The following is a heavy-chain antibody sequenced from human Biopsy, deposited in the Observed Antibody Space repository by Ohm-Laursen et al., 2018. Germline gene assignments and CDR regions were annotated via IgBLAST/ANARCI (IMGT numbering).Heavy chain of an antibody. J-gene: IGHJ1*01. CDR2: NIPILGTG. CDR1: GGTFSNYG. CDR3: ETKLTGYFHH. Sequence: GASVKVSCKAPGGTFSNYGVNWVRQAPGQGLEWLGGNIPILGTGNYAKKFQDRVTVAADTSTSTATMELRSLRSDDTAVYYCETKLTGYFHHWGQGTLVTVSS. V-gene: IGHV1-69*06. D-gene: IGHD3-9*01.